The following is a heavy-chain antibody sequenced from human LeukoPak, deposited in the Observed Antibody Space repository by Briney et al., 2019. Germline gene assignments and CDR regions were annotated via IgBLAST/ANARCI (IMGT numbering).Heavy chain of an antibody. CDR1: GYTFTGYY. CDR2: INPNSGGT. V-gene: IGHV1-2*02. Sequence: ASVKVSCKASGYTFTGYYMHWVRQAPGQGVEWMGWINPNSGGTNYAQKFQGRVTMTRDTSISTAYMELSRLRSDDTAVYYCARESGGWYSNWFDPWGQGTLVTVSS. D-gene: IGHD6-19*01. J-gene: IGHJ5*02. CDR3: ARESGGWYSNWFDP.